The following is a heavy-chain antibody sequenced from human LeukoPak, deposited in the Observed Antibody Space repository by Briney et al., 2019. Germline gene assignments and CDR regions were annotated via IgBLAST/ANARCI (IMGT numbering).Heavy chain of an antibody. V-gene: IGHV3-23*01. CDR3: ARTSSGWYGRFDY. J-gene: IGHJ4*02. Sequence: GGSLRLSCAASGFTFSSSAMTWVRQAPGKGLEWVSATSGSGATIYSADSVKGRFTISRDNSKNTLFLQMNSLRADDTAVYYCARTSSGWYGRFDYWGQGTLVTVSS. D-gene: IGHD6-19*01. CDR2: TSGSGATI. CDR1: GFTFSSSA.